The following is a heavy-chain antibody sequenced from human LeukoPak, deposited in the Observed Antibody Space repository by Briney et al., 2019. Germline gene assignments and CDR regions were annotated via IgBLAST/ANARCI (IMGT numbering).Heavy chain of an antibody. CDR1: GFTFSSYG. D-gene: IGHD3-10*01. CDR2: IWYDGSNK. J-gene: IGHJ4*02. V-gene: IGHV3-33*03. Sequence: PGGSLRLSCAASGFTFSSYGMHWVRQAPGKGLEWVAVIWYDGSNKYYADSVKGRFTISRDNAKNSLYLQMNSLRAVDTAVYYCASRGDWGQGTLVTVSS. CDR3: ASRGD.